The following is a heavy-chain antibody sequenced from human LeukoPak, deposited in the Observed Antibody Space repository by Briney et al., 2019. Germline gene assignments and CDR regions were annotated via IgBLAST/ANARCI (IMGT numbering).Heavy chain of an antibody. V-gene: IGHV3-15*01. D-gene: IGHD2-2*01. CDR3: TTVIGDIVVVPAHTSYYYYMDV. Sequence: GGSLRLSCAASGFTFSNAWMSWVRQAPGKGLEWVGRIKSKTDGGTTDYAAPVTGRFTISRDDSKNTLYLQMNSLKTEDTAVYYCTTVIGDIVVVPAHTSYYYYMDVWGKGTTVTVSS. CDR1: GFTFSNAW. CDR2: IKSKTDGGTT. J-gene: IGHJ6*03.